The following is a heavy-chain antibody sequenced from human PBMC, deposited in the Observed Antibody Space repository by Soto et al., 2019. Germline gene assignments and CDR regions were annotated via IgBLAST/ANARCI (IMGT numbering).Heavy chain of an antibody. CDR1: GFTFSSYA. J-gene: IGHJ4*02. Sequence: GGSLRLSCSASGFTFSSYAMHWVRQAPGKGLEDVSAIISNGVSTYYADSVKGRFTISRDNSKNTLYLQMSSLRAEDTAVYYCVKDEELLWFGELSSAGYFDYWGQGTLVTVSS. D-gene: IGHD3-10*01. V-gene: IGHV3-64D*06. CDR3: VKDEELLWFGELSSAGYFDY. CDR2: IISNGVST.